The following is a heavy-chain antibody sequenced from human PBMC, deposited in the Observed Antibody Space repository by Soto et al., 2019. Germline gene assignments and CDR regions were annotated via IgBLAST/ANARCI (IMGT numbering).Heavy chain of an antibody. CDR2: INPSGGST. CDR3: ASIAVAGTGTFDY. V-gene: IGHV1-46*01. CDR1: GYTFTSYY. J-gene: IGHJ4*02. Sequence: GASVKVSCKASGYTFTSYYMHWVRQAPGQGLEWMGIINPSGGSTSYAQKFQGRVTMTRDTSTSTFYMELSSLRSEDTAVYYCASIAVAGTGTFDYWGQGTLVTVSS. D-gene: IGHD6-19*01.